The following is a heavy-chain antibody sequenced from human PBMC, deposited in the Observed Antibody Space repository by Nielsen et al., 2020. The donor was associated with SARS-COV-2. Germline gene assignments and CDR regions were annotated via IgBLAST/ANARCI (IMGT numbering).Heavy chain of an antibody. Sequence: GESLKISCAASGFTFSSYEMNWVRQAPGEGLEWVSYISSSGSTIYYADSVKGRFTISRDNAKNSLYLQMNSLRAEDTAVYYCARAYNYYDSSGYPFDYWGQGTLVTVSS. V-gene: IGHV3-48*03. D-gene: IGHD3-22*01. CDR2: ISSSGSTI. CDR3: ARAYNYYDSSGYPFDY. J-gene: IGHJ4*02. CDR1: GFTFSSYE.